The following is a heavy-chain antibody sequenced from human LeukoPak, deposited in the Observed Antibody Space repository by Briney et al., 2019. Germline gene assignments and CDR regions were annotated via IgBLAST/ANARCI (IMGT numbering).Heavy chain of an antibody. CDR3: ARDHEYSGGY. J-gene: IGHJ4*02. CDR2: IYSGGST. V-gene: IGHV3-53*01. D-gene: IGHD6-6*01. Sequence: PGMSLRLFCAPSGFNLSRYAIHWVRQAPGKGLEWVSVIYSGGSTYYADSVKGRFTISRDNSKNTLYLQMNSLRAEDTAVYYCARDHEYSGGYWGQGTLVTVSS. CDR1: GFNLSRYA.